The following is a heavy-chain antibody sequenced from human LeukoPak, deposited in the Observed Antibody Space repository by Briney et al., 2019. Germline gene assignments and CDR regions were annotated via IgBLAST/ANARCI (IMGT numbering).Heavy chain of an antibody. J-gene: IGHJ4*02. CDR2: IKSDGSNA. CDR3: FLAVGGTVEY. CDR1: GFTFSNYW. V-gene: IGHV3-74*01. D-gene: IGHD6-19*01. Sequence: PGGSLRLSCAASGFTFSNYWIHWVLQAPGRGLVWVSRIKSDGSNANSADSVKGRFTISRDSAKNTVYLQMSSLRAEDTAVYYCFLAVGGTVEYWGQGTLVTVSS.